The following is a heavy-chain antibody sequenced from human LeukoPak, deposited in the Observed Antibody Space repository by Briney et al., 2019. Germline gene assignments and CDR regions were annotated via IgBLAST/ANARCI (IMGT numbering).Heavy chain of an antibody. CDR1: GFTFGDHA. D-gene: IGHD5-18*01. Sequence: GGSLRLSCIASGFTFGDHAMSWVRQAPGKGLEWVGFIRSKTYGGTTEYAASVKGRFTISRDDSKSIAYLQMNSPKTEDTAVYYCTRGPTQLRLYYGMDVWGQGTTVTVSS. V-gene: IGHV3-49*04. J-gene: IGHJ6*02. CDR3: TRGPTQLRLYYGMDV. CDR2: IRSKTYGGTT.